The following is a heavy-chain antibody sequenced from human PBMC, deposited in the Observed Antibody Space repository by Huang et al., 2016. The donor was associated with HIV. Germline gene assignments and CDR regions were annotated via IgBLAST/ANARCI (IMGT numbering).Heavy chain of an antibody. V-gene: IGHV1-69*01. Sequence: QVQLVQSGAEVKKPGSSVKVSCKASGGTFSTYAISWVRQAPGQGLAWMGGIIPILGTANYAQKVQGTVTSTADEFTSTAYMELSSLRSEDTALYYCARGRTRSSLYDSYYGLDVWGQGTTVTVSS. CDR1: GGTFSTYA. D-gene: IGHD6-6*01. CDR3: ARGRTRSSLYDSYYGLDV. J-gene: IGHJ6*02. CDR2: IIPILGTA.